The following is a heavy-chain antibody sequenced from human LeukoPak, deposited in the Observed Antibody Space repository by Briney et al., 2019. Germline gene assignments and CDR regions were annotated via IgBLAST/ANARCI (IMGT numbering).Heavy chain of an antibody. CDR2: IKQDGSKK. J-gene: IGHJ4*02. CDR1: GFTFSTYA. D-gene: IGHD5-24*01. V-gene: IGHV3-7*04. Sequence: GGSLRLSCAASGFTFSTYAMSWVRQAPGKGLEWVANIKQDGSKKSYVDSVKGRFTVSRDNAKNSLYLQMNSLRAEDTAIYYCTRVGYIDEGIDYWGQGTLVTVSS. CDR3: TRVGYIDEGIDY.